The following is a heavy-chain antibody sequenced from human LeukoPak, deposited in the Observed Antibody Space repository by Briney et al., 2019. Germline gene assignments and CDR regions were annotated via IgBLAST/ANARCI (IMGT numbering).Heavy chain of an antibody. Sequence: GGSLRLSCAASGFTFSDYYMNWIRQAPGKGLEWVSYISSRGTTMNYADSVKGRFTISRDNAKNSLYLQMNSLRAEDTAVYYCAGNNKQLVSAIDYWAREPWSPSPQ. CDR2: ISSRGTTM. CDR3: AGNNKQLVSAIDY. D-gene: IGHD6-13*01. J-gene: IGHJ4*02. CDR1: GFTFSDYY. V-gene: IGHV3-11*04.